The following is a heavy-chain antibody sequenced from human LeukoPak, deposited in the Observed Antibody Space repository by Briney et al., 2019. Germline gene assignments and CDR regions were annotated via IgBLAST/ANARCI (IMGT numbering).Heavy chain of an antibody. V-gene: IGHV1-8*01. Sequence: ASVKVSCKASGYTFTSYDINWVRQATGQGLEWMGWMNPNSGNTGYAQKFQGRVTMTRNTSISTAYMELSSLRSEDTAVYYCARGLIYCSGGSCYLSYFDYWGQGTLVTVSS. CDR2: MNPNSGNT. CDR3: ARGLIYCSGGSCYLSYFDY. D-gene: IGHD2-15*01. CDR1: GYTFTSYD. J-gene: IGHJ4*02.